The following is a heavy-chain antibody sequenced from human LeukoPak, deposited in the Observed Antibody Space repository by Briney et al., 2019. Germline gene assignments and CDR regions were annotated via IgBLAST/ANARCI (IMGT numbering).Heavy chain of an antibody. CDR1: GGSISSSRYY. CDR3: ARVNGLLWFGERGDWFDP. Sequence: PSETLSLTCTVSGGSISSSRYYWGWIRQPPGKGLEWTGSIHYSGSTYYNPSLKSRVTVSVDTSENQFSLKLSSVTAADTAVYYCARVNGLLWFGERGDWFDPWGQGTLVTVSS. V-gene: IGHV4-39*07. J-gene: IGHJ5*02. CDR2: IHYSGST. D-gene: IGHD3-10*01.